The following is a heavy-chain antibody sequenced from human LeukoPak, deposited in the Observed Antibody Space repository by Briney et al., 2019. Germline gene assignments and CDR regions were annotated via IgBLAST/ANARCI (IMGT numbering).Heavy chain of an antibody. J-gene: IGHJ4*02. CDR2: ISYDGSNK. D-gene: IGHD5-18*01. V-gene: IGHV3-30*18. CDR1: GFTFSSYG. Sequence: GGSLRLSCAASGFTFSSYGMHWVRQAPGKGLERVAVISYDGSNKYYADSVKGRFTISRDNSKNTLYLQMNSLRAEDTAVYYCAKDVGVSEDTAILGYWGQGTLVTVSS. CDR3: AKDVGVSEDTAILGY.